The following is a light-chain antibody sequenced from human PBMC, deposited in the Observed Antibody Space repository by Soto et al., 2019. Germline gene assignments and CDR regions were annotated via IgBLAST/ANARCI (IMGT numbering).Light chain of an antibody. CDR1: NIGTKS. Sequence: SYELTQPPSVSVAPGKTARITCGGNNIGTKSVHWYQQKPGQAPILVIYYDSDRPSGIPERFSGSNSVNTATLTISGVEAGDEADYYCQVWDSGSTHRVLGGGTKLTVL. CDR2: YDS. J-gene: IGLJ3*02. CDR3: QVWDSGSTHRV. V-gene: IGLV3-21*04.